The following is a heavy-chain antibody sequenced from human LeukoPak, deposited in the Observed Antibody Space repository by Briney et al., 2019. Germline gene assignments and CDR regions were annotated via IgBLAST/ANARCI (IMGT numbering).Heavy chain of an antibody. J-gene: IGHJ6*02. D-gene: IGHD6-13*01. V-gene: IGHV3-30*02. Sequence: GGSLRLSCTASGFTFSSYGMHWVRQAPGKGLEWVAFIRYDGSNKYYADSVKGRFTISRDNSKNTLFLQMNSLRAEDTAVYYCGLGSRQGPYYCGMDVWGQGTTVTVSS. CDR3: GLGSRQGPYYCGMDV. CDR2: IRYDGSNK. CDR1: GFTFSSYG.